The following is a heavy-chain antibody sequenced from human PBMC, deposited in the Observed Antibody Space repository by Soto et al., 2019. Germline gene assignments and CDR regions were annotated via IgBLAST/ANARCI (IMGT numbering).Heavy chain of an antibody. J-gene: IGHJ4*02. Sequence: SLRLSCAASGFTFSSYGMHWVRQAPGKGLEWVAVISYDGSNKYYADSVKGRFTISRDNSKNTLYLQMNSLRAEDTAVYYCAKIDSGDFPPIWGQGTLVTVSS. CDR1: GFTFSSYG. D-gene: IGHD4-17*01. CDR2: ISYDGSNK. V-gene: IGHV3-30*18. CDR3: AKIDSGDFPPI.